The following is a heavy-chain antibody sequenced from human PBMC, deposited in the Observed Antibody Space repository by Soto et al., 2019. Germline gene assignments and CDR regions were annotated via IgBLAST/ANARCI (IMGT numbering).Heavy chain of an antibody. J-gene: IGHJ4*02. CDR1: GYTFTRSG. CDR3: ARGVTLVRGVIHTPYFDY. Sequence: ASVKVSCKASGYTFTRSGISWVRQAPGQGPEWMGRISSYNGDTNYAQTLQGRVTMTTDKSTSTAYMELSSLRSEDTALYYCARGVTLVRGVIHTPYFDYWGQGALVTVSS. D-gene: IGHD3-10*01. V-gene: IGHV1-18*01. CDR2: ISSYNGDT.